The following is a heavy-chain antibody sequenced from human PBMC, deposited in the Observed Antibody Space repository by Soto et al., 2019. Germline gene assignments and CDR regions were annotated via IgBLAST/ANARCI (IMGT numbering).Heavy chain of an antibody. CDR1: GFTFSSYA. Sequence: GGSLRLSCAASGFTFSSYAMSWVRQAPGKGLEWVSAISGSGGSTYYADSVKGQFTISRDNSKNTLYLQMNSLRAEDTAVYYCARTYGSGSYYYGGSLYWGQGTLVTVSS. D-gene: IGHD3-10*01. CDR2: ISGSGGST. J-gene: IGHJ4*02. V-gene: IGHV3-23*01. CDR3: ARTYGSGSYYYGGSLY.